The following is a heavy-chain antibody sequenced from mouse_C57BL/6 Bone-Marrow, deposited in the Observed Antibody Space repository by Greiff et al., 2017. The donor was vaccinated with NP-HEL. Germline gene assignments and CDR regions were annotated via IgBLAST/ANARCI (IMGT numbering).Heavy chain of an antibody. D-gene: IGHD2-2*01. CDR3: AKPGLPHYYAMDY. V-gene: IGHV2-5*01. CDR1: GFSLTSYG. J-gene: IGHJ4*01. CDR2: IWRGGST. Sequence: QVQLKESGPGLVQPSQSLSITCTVSGFSLTSYGVHWVRQSPGKGLEWLGVIWRGGSTDYNAAFMSRLSITKDNSKSQVFFKMNSLQADDTAIYYCAKPGLPHYYAMDYWGQGTSVTVSS.